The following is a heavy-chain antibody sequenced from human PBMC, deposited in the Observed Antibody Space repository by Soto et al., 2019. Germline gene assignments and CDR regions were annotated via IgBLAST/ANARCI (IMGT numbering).Heavy chain of an antibody. J-gene: IGHJ4*02. Sequence: ASVKVSCKTSGYIFTERLIHWVRQSPGQGLQWVGWVHPDSGGTTVAQAFQDRVTMTADTSMTTAYMDLARLRPDDTALFYCARGAQGFFPVSGIYFYFDHWGQGTPVTVSS. D-gene: IGHD3-22*01. V-gene: IGHV1-2*02. CDR2: VHPDSGGT. CDR1: GYIFTERL. CDR3: ARGAQGFFPVSGIYFYFDH.